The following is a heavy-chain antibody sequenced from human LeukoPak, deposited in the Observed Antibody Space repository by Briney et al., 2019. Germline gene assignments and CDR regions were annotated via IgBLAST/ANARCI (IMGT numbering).Heavy chain of an antibody. J-gene: IGHJ4*02. D-gene: IGHD3-22*01. CDR2: IWYDGSNK. CDR3: AKDIRLKGYYYDSSGYSY. Sequence: PGGSLRLSCAASGFTFSSYGMHWVRQAPGKGLEWVAVIWYDGSNKYYADSVKGRFTISRDNSKNTLYLQMNSLRAEDTALYYCAKDIRLKGYYYDSSGYSYWGQGTLVTVSS. V-gene: IGHV3-30*02. CDR1: GFTFSSYG.